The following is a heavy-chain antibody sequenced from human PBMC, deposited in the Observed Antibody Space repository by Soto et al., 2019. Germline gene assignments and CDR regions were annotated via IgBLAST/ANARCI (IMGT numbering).Heavy chain of an antibody. Sequence: GGSLRLSCAASGFTFSSYSMNWVRQAPGKGLEWVSSISSSSSYIYYADSVKGRFTISRDNAKNSLYLQMNSLRAEDTAVYYCARDLAQRSGGPRFDPWGQGTLVTVSS. D-gene: IGHD3-10*01. J-gene: IGHJ5*02. CDR1: GFTFSSYS. CDR3: ARDLAQRSGGPRFDP. CDR2: ISSSSSYI. V-gene: IGHV3-21*01.